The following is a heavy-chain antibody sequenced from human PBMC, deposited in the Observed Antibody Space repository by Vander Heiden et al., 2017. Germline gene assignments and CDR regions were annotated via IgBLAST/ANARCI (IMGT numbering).Heavy chain of an antibody. Sequence: QVQLVQSGAEVKKPGSSVKVSCKASGGTFSSYALSWVRPAPGQGLEWMGGIIPIFGTANYAQKFQGRVTITADESTSTAYMELSSLRSEDTAVYYCARSGNGYGLVNYWGQGTLVTVSS. J-gene: IGHJ4*02. CDR1: GGTFSSYA. D-gene: IGHD5-18*01. CDR2: IIPIFGTA. CDR3: ARSGNGYGLVNY. V-gene: IGHV1-69*01.